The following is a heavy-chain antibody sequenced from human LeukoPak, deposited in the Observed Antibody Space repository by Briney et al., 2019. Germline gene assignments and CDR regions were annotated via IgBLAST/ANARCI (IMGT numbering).Heavy chain of an antibody. CDR3: ARKGGTAIVDY. J-gene: IGHJ4*02. V-gene: IGHV4-59*01. CDR1: GGSIGDYY. Sequence: SGPTLVNPSETLSLICTVSGGSIGDYYWTWIRQPPGKGLEWIGYIYHSGSANYKSSLKSRVTISVDTSKNQFSLKLSSVTAADTAVYYCARKGGTAIVDYWGQGTLVTVSS. D-gene: IGHD5-18*01. CDR2: IYHSGSA.